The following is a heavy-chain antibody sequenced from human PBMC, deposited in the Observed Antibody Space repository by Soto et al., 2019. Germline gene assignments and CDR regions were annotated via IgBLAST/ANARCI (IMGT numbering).Heavy chain of an antibody. Sequence: EVQLVESGGGLVQPGGSLRLSCTASGFTVSDSFSVSSNFMTWVRQDPGTGLEWVSIIYSSGRSNYAVSVKGRSTTSRNTSKNSLYLRMNSVRGEDPGVYYCARDRRSSTGCYNDERGLATWGQATLVTVSS. CDR3: ARDRRSSTGCYNDERGLAT. CDR1: GFTVSDSFSVSSNF. J-gene: IGHJ5*02. D-gene: IGHD2-2*02. V-gene: IGHV3-66*01. CDR2: IYSSGRS.